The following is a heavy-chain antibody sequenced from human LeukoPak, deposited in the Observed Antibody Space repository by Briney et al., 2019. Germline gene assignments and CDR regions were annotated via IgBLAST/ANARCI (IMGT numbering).Heavy chain of an antibody. CDR2: ISSSSSYI. J-gene: IGHJ4*02. CDR1: GFIFTTYG. D-gene: IGHD6-19*01. CDR3: ARGSSGWYF. Sequence: GGSLRLSCAASGFIFTTYGMHWVRQAPGKGLEWVSSISSSSSYIYYADSVKGRFTISRDNAKNSLYLQMNSLRAEDTAVYYCARGSSGWYFGGQGTLVTVSS. V-gene: IGHV3-21*01.